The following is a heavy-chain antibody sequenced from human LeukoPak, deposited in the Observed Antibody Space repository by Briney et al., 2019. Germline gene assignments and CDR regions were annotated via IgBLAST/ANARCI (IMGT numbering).Heavy chain of an antibody. Sequence: GGTLRLSCAASGFTFSNYAMSWVRQAPGKGLEWVSTISGSGVSTYYAGSVKGRATISRDNAKNSLYLQMNSLRAEDTAVYYCATYCSGGSCRRDGFDPWGQGTLVTVSS. CDR2: ISGSGVST. CDR1: GFTFSNYA. CDR3: ATYCSGGSCRRDGFDP. D-gene: IGHD2-15*01. V-gene: IGHV3-23*01. J-gene: IGHJ5*02.